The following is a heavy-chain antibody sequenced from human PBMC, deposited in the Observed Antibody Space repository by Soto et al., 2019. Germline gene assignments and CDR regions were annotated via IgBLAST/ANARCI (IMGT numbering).Heavy chain of an antibody. V-gene: IGHV4-34*01. Sequence: PSETLSLTCAVYGGSFSGYYWSWIRQPPGKGLEWIGEINHSGSTNYNPSLKSRVTISVDTSKNQFSLKLSSVTAADTAVYYCARAITWIQLYRTVPYYFDYWGQGTLVTVSS. J-gene: IGHJ4*02. CDR3: ARAITWIQLYRTVPYYFDY. CDR1: GGSFSGYY. CDR2: INHSGST. D-gene: IGHD5-18*01.